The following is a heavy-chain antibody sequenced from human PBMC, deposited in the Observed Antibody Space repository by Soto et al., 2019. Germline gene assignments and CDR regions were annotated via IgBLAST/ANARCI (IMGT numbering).Heavy chain of an antibody. D-gene: IGHD4-17*01. CDR2: IYYSGST. J-gene: IGHJ5*02. CDR1: GGSISSGDYY. V-gene: IGHV4-30-4*01. CDR3: ARAPYSTPTVTTSGWFDP. Sequence: SETLSLTCTVSGGSISSGDYYWSWIRQPPGKGLEWIGYIYYSGSTYYNPSLKSRVTISVDTSKNQFSLKLSSVTAADTAVYYCARAPYSTPTVTTSGWFDPWGQGTLGTVSS.